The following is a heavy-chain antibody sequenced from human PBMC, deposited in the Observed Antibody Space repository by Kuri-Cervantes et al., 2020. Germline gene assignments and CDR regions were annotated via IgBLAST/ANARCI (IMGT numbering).Heavy chain of an antibody. Sequence: ASVKVSCKASGGTFSSYAISWVRQAPGQGLEWMGWMNPNSGNTGYAQKFQGRVTMTRNTSISTAYMELSSLRSEDTAVYYCARGRYCGGDCYYYYYYGMDVWGQGTTVTVSS. CDR2: MNPNSGNT. D-gene: IGHD2-21*02. CDR3: ARGRYCGGDCYYYYYYGMDV. V-gene: IGHV1-8*02. J-gene: IGHJ6*02. CDR1: GGTFSSYA.